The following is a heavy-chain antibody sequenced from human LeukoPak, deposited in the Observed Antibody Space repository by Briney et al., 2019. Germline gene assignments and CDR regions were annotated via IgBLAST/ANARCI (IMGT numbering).Heavy chain of an antibody. V-gene: IGHV4-39*01. CDR2: VYYSGST. J-gene: IGHJ4*02. D-gene: IGHD1-1*01. CDR3: ARRTADRIFDY. Sequence: SETLSLTCTVYGGSISSNTYYWGWIRQPPGKGLEWIGNVYYSGSTYYNPSLKSRATISVDTSKNQFSLKLSSVTAADTAVYYCARRTADRIFDYWGQGTLVTVSS. CDR1: GGSISSNTYY.